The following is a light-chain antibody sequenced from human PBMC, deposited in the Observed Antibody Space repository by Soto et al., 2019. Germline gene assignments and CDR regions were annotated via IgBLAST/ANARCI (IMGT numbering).Light chain of an antibody. CDR3: SSYTSSSTVV. CDR1: SSDIGAYNY. CDR2: DVS. J-gene: IGLJ2*01. Sequence: QSALTQPASVSGSPGQSITIFCTGTSSDIGAYNYVSWYQQHPGKAPKLMIYDVSNRPSGVSNRFSGSKSGHTASLTISGLQAEDEADYYCSSYTSSSTVVFGGGTKVTVL. V-gene: IGLV2-14*01.